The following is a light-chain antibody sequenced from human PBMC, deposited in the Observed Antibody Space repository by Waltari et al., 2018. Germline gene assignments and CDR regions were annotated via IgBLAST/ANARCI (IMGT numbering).Light chain of an antibody. CDR1: QSISSY. V-gene: IGKV1-39*01. J-gene: IGKJ4*01. Sequence: DIQMTQSPSSLSASVGDRVTITSRASQSISSYLNWYQQKPGKAPKPLIYAASSLQSGVPSRFSGSGSGTDFTLTISSLQPEDFATYYCQQSYSTPRTFGGGTK. CDR2: AAS. CDR3: QQSYSTPRT.